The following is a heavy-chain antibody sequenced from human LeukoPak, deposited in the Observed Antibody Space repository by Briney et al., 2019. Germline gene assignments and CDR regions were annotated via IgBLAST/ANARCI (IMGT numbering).Heavy chain of an antibody. J-gene: IGHJ4*02. V-gene: IGHV1-2*02. D-gene: IGHD6-13*01. CDR2: INPNSGGT. CDR3: ARSGSPGIAAAFFDY. CDR1: GYTFTGYY. Sequence: ASVKVSCKASGYTFTGYYMHWVRPARGQGLEWMGWINPNSGGTNYAQKFQGRVTMTRDTSISTAYMELSRLRSDDTAVYYCARSGSPGIAAAFFDYWGQGTLVTASS.